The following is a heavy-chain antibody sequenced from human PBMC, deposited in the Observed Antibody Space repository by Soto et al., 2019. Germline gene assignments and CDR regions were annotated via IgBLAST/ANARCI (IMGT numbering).Heavy chain of an antibody. J-gene: IGHJ1*01. CDR1: GGTFSSYT. Sequence: QVQLVQSGAEVKKPGSSVKVSCKASGGTFSSYTISWVRQAPGQGLEWMGRIIPILGIANYAQKFQGRVTSTADKSTSRAYVEVSSLRSEGTEVYYCARGPLTPVTTFQHWGQGALVTVSS. V-gene: IGHV1-69*02. CDR2: IIPILGIA. CDR3: ARGPLTPVTTFQH. D-gene: IGHD4-17*01.